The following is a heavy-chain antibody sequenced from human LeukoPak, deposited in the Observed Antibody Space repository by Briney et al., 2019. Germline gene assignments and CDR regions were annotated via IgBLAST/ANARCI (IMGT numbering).Heavy chain of an antibody. V-gene: IGHV3-30*02. J-gene: IGHJ4*02. CDR2: IRYDGSNK. CDR1: GFTFSSYG. D-gene: IGHD5-12*01. Sequence: PGGSLRLSCAASGFTFSSYGMHWVRQAPGKGLEWVAFIRYDGSNKYYADSVKGRFTISRDNSKNTLYLQMNSLRAEDTAVYYCAKDGNPHLHSGYDGAHFDYWGQGTLVTVSS. CDR3: AKDGNPHLHSGYDGAHFDY.